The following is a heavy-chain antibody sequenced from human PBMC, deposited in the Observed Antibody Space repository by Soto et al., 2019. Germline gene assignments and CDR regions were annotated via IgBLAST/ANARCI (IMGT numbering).Heavy chain of an antibody. V-gene: IGHV3-11*06. CDR2: SSNSSTYT. D-gene: IGHD3-10*02. Sequence: PVRSLRLSCAPAGFTVCDCYMSWNRPAPGKGLEWLTHSSNSSTYTRYAESVKGRFSISRNNAKNSVYLKISSLRGEDTATYYCARSGDNYNVLDYWGQGTLVTVSS. CDR3: ARSGDNYNVLDY. CDR1: GFTVCDCY. J-gene: IGHJ4*02.